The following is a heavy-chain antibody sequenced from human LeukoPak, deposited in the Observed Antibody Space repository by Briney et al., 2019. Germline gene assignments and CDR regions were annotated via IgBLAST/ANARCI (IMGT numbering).Heavy chain of an antibody. D-gene: IGHD2-2*01. Sequence: PSETLSLTCTVSGGSMSSYYWSWIRQPAGKGLEWIGRIYSTGSTNYNPSLKSRVTMSVDASKNQFSLRLSSVTAADTAVYYCARQLGYCSSTSCYADKVDYWGQGTLVTVSS. CDR1: GGSMSSYY. CDR2: IYSTGST. J-gene: IGHJ4*02. V-gene: IGHV4-4*07. CDR3: ARQLGYCSSTSCYADKVDY.